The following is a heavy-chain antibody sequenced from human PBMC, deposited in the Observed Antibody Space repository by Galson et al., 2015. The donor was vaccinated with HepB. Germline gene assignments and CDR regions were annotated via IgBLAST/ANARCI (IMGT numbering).Heavy chain of an antibody. V-gene: IGHV3-9*02. CDR1: GLPSDDYA. D-gene: IGHD1-26*01. Sequence: SLRLSCAAPGLPSDDYAMHWVRQAPGKGLEWVSGISWNSGSIGYADSVKGRLTIPRENSKNTLYLQMTSLRAEDTAVYYCARDGGSYDVDYWGQGTMVTVSS. CDR3: ARDGGSYDVDY. J-gene: IGHJ4*02. CDR2: ISWNSGSI.